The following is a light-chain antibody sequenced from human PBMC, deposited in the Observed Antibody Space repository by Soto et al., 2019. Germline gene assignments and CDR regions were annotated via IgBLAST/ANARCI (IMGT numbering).Light chain of an antibody. V-gene: IGKV1-9*01. CDR3: QHLNSYSYT. J-gene: IGKJ2*01. CDR2: AAS. CDR1: QGISSY. Sequence: DIQLTQSPSFLSASVGDRVTITCRASQGISSYLAWYQQKPGKAPKLLIYAASALQSGVPSRFSGSGSGTDFTLTISSLQPEEFATYYCQHLNSYSYTFGQGTKLEIK.